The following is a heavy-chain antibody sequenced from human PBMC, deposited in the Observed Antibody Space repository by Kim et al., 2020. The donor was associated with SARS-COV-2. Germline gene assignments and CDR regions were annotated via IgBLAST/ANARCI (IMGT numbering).Heavy chain of an antibody. Sequence: SLRLSCAASEFTFDDYAMHWVRQAPGKGLEWVSGISWNSGSIGYADSVKGRFTISRDNAKNSLYLQMNSLRAEDTALYYCAKDIWDSLGAFDIWGQGT. D-gene: IGHD3-16*01. J-gene: IGHJ3*02. CDR3: AKDIWDSLGAFDI. CDR1: EFTFDDYA. V-gene: IGHV3-9*01. CDR2: ISWNSGSI.